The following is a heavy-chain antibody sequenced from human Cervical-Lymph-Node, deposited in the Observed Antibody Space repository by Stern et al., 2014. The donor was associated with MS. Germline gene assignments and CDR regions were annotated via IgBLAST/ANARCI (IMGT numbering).Heavy chain of an antibody. D-gene: IGHD6-13*01. V-gene: IGHV3-23*01. CDR3: ANGPQAAHDAFDI. CDR2: ISGSGGST. J-gene: IGHJ3*02. CDR1: GFTFSSYA. Sequence: EVQLLESGGGLVQPGGSLRLSCAASGFTFSSYAMSWVRQAPGKGLEWVSAISGSGGSTYYADSVKGRFTISRDNSKNTLYLQMNSLRAEDTAVYYCANGPQAAHDAFDIWGQGTMVTVSS.